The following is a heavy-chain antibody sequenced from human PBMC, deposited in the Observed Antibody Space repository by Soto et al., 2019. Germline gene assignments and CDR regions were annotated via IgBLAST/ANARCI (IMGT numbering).Heavy chain of an antibody. D-gene: IGHD6-6*01. CDR1: GYTFTGYY. J-gene: IGHJ4*02. V-gene: IGHV1-2*02. CDR2: INPNSGGT. Sequence: VASVKVSCKASGYTFTGYYMHWVRQAPGQGLEWMGWINPNSGGTNYAQKFQGRVTMTRDTSISTAYMELSRLRSDDTAVYYCARPEIEYSSSPGYFDYWGQGTLVTVSS. CDR3: ARPEIEYSSSPGYFDY.